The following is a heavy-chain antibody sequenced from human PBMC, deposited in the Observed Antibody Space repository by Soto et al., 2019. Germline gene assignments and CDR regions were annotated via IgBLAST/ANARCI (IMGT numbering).Heavy chain of an antibody. D-gene: IGHD2-15*01. CDR3: ASPTPQPGSGFLFDY. CDR2: IIPILGIA. Sequence: QVQLVQSGAEVKKPGSSVKVSRKASGGTFSSRYTISWVRQAPGQGLEWMGRIIPILGIANYAQKFQGRVTITADXSXXTADLELSSLRSEDTAVYYCASPTPQPGSGFLFDYGGQGTLVTVSS. J-gene: IGHJ4*02. CDR1: GGTFSSRYT. V-gene: IGHV1-69*02.